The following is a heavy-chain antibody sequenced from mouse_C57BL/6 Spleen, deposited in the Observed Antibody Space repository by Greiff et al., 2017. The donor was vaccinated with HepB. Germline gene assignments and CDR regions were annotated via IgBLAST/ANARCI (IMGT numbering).Heavy chain of an antibody. CDR2: IYPRSGNT. J-gene: IGHJ3*01. V-gene: IGHV1-81*01. D-gene: IGHD2-4*01. CDR1: GYTFTSYG. Sequence: VKLVESGAELARPGASVKLSCKASGYTFTSYGISWVKQRTGQGLEWIGEIYPRSGNTYYNEKFKGKATLTADKSSSTAYMELRSLTSEDSAVYFCARRGVYYDYDGAWFAYWGQGTLVTVSA. CDR3: ARRGVYYDYDGAWFAY.